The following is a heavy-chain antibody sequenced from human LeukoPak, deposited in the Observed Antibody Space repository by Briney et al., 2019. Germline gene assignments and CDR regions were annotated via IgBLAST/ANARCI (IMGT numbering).Heavy chain of an antibody. V-gene: IGHV4-59*08. Sequence: SETVSLTCSISGGSISSFYWSWIRQPPGKGLEWIGYIYSSGYSNYNPSLKSRVTISVDTSKNQFSLKLSSVTAADTAVYYCARHRGPHVGRMEWGQGTQVTVSS. CDR1: GGSISSFY. CDR3: ARHRGPHVGRME. J-gene: IGHJ4*02. CDR2: IYSSGYS. D-gene: IGHD3-3*01.